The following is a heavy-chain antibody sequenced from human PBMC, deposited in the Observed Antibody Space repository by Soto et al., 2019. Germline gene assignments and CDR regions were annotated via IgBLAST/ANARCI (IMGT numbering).Heavy chain of an antibody. CDR2: LSWNGDYT. J-gene: IGHJ6*02. CDR1: GFTFDDYA. CDR3: AKGTRSSYYYGMDV. Sequence: EVHLVESGGGLVQPGRSLRLSCAVSGFTFDDYAMHWVRQAPGKGLEWVSGLSWNGDYTGYADSVKGRFTISRDNTKNSLYLQMTSLRAEDTALYYCAKGTRSSYYYGMDVWGQGTTVTVSS. D-gene: IGHD6-6*01. V-gene: IGHV3-9*01.